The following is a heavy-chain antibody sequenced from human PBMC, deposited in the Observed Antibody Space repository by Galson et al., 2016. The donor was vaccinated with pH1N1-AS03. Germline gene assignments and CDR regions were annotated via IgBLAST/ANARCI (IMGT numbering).Heavy chain of an antibody. Sequence: SVKVSCKASGYTFIRYYMHWVRQAPGRGLEWMGVINPSGGSTTYAEKFQGRVTMTRDTSTSTVYMELSSLRSEDTAVYSCATQAAYHQNFHYGGQGALVTVSS. J-gene: IGHJ4*02. D-gene: IGHD3-16*01. CDR1: GYTFIRYY. CDR2: INPSGGST. V-gene: IGHV1-46*03. CDR3: ATQAAYHQNFHY.